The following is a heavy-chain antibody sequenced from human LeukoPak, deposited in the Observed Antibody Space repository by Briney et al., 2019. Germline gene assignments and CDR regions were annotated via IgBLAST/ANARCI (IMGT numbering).Heavy chain of an antibody. Sequence: PGGSLRLSCAASGFTSSSYAMTWVRQAPGKGLEWVSGISSSGSGGSTYYADSVKGRFTISRDNSKNTLYLQMNSLRAEDTALYYCANLYSTNYWGQGTLVTVSS. D-gene: IGHD6-13*01. CDR1: GFTSSSYA. V-gene: IGHV3-23*01. CDR3: ANLYSTNY. CDR2: ISSSGSGGST. J-gene: IGHJ4*02.